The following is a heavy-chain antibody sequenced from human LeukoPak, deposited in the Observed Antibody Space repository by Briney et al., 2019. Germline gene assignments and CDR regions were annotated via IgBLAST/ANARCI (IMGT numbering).Heavy chain of an antibody. CDR1: GFTFRHYA. V-gene: IGHV3-30*04. D-gene: IGHD3-16*01. J-gene: IGHJ4*02. CDR2: LSFDGAHK. Sequence: GGSLRLSCAASGFTFRHYAVHWVRQAPGRGLEWVAVLSFDGAHKYYAESVKGRFTISRDNSNNTLFLQMDSLRIEDTALYYCVRARAGGLAYWGQGTLVTVSS. CDR3: VRARAGGLAY.